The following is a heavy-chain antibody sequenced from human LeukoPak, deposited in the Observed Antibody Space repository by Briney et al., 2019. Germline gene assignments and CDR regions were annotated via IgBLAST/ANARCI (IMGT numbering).Heavy chain of an antibody. CDR2: ISYDGSNK. CDR1: GFTFSSYG. CDR3: AKRVEGYYGSGSYWGDYYYGMDV. J-gene: IGHJ6*02. Sequence: GGSLRLSCAASGFTFSSYGMHWVRQAPGKGLEWVAVISYDGSNKYYADSVKGRFTISRDNSKNTLYLQMNSLRAEDTAVYCCAKRVEGYYGSGSYWGDYYYGMDVWGQGTTVTVSS. D-gene: IGHD3-10*01. V-gene: IGHV3-30*18.